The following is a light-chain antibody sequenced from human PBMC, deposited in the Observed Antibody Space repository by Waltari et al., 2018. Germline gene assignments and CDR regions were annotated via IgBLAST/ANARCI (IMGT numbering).Light chain of an antibody. CDR2: DDN. CDR1: SSDVGNYNL. CDR3: CSYAGSYTWV. J-gene: IGLJ3*02. V-gene: IGLV2-23*01. Sequence: QSALTQPASVSGSPGQSITISCTGTSSDVGNYNLVSWYQQYPGKAPKVMIYDDNRRPSVVSGRFSGSKSGNTASLTISWVQAEDEADYYCCSYAGSYTWVFGGGTKLTVL.